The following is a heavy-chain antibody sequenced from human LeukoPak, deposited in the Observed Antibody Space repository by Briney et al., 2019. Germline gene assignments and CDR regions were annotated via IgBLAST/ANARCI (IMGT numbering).Heavy chain of an antibody. CDR1: GFTFSSYA. Sequence: GRSLRLSCAASGFTFSSYAMHWVRQAPGKGLEWVANINQDGSEKYYVDSVEGRFTISRDNAANSLHLQMNSLRAEDTAVYYCAGDPGDYWGQGTLVTVSS. CDR2: INQDGSEK. V-gene: IGHV3-7*01. J-gene: IGHJ4*02. CDR3: AGDPGDY.